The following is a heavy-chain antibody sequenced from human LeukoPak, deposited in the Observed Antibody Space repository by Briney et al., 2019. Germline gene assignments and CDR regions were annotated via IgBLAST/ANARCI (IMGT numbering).Heavy chain of an antibody. D-gene: IGHD5-18*01. V-gene: IGHV3-7*01. CDR2: IKQDGSEK. Sequence: GGSLRLSCAASGFTFTTYWMSWVRQAPGKGLEWVANIKQDGSEKYYVDSVKGRFTISRDNAKNSLYLHMNSLRAEDTAVYYCARAKAAMVSYYYYYYMDVWGKGTTVTVSS. J-gene: IGHJ6*03. CDR3: ARAKAAMVSYYYYYYMDV. CDR1: GFTFTTYW.